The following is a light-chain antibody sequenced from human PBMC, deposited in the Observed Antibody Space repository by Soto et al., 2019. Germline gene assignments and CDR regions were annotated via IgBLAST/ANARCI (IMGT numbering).Light chain of an antibody. J-gene: IGLJ2*01. CDR1: GSDVGGYNY. CDR2: DVS. Sequence: QSALTQPRSVSGSPGQSVTISCTGTGSDVGGYNYVSWYQQHPGRAPKLMIYDVSERPSGVPDRFSGSKSGNTASLTISGLQAEDEADYFCCSYAGSRTFVLFGGGTKLTVL. CDR3: CSYAGSRTFVL. V-gene: IGLV2-11*01.